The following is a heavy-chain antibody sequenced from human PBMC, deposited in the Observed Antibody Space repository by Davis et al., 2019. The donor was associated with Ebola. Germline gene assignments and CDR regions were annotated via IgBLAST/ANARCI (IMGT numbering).Heavy chain of an antibody. Sequence: AASVKVSCKASGGTFSSYAISWVRQAPGQGLEWMGGIIPIFGTANYAQKFQGRVTITADKSTSTAYMELSSLRSEDTAVYYCTRPAYGDYVTDYWGQGTLVTVSS. J-gene: IGHJ4*02. CDR1: GGTFSSYA. CDR3: TRPAYGDYVTDY. CDR2: IIPIFGTA. D-gene: IGHD4-17*01. V-gene: IGHV1-69*06.